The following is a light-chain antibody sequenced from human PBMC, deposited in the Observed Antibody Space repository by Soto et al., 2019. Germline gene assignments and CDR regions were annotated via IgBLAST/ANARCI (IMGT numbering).Light chain of an antibody. CDR3: CSYTTTNTLV. Sequence: QSALTQPASVSGSPGQSITISCTGTSSEVGGYNYVSWYQQHPGKAPKVIIYGVTHRPSGVSNRFSGSKSVNTASLTISGLQAEDEADYYCCSYTTTNTLVFGGGTKLTVL. V-gene: IGLV2-14*01. CDR1: SSEVGGYNY. J-gene: IGLJ2*01. CDR2: GVT.